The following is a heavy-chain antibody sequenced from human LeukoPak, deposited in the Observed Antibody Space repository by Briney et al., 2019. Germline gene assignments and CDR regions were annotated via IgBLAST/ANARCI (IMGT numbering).Heavy chain of an antibody. D-gene: IGHD1-26*01. J-gene: IGHJ4*02. V-gene: IGHV4-34*01. CDR2: INHSGST. CDR1: GGSFSGYY. CDR3: AREPRGGSYDY. Sequence: SETLSLTCAVYGGSFSGYYWSWIRQPPGKGLEWIGEINHSGSTNYNPSLKSRVTISVDTSKNQFSLKLSSVTAADTAVYYCAREPRGGSYDYWGQGTLVTVSS.